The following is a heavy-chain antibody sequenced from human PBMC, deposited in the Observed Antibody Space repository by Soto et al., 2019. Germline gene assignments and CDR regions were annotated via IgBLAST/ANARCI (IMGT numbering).Heavy chain of an antibody. CDR1: GGSMSSGDHY. V-gene: IGHV4-30-4*01. CDR3: ASCSARRRYYYAFDI. D-gene: IGHD3-22*01. CDR2: VDNSGST. J-gene: IGHJ3*02. Sequence: SETLSLTCSLSGGSMSSGDHYWSWIRQPPGKGLEWIGYVDNSGSTDYNPSLKSRVTISVDTSKNQVSLNLTSVTAADTAVYYCASCSARRRYYYAFDIWGQGTMVTV.